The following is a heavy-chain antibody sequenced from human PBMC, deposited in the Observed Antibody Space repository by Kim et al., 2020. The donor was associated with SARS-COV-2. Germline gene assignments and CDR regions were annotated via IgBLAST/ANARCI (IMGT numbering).Heavy chain of an antibody. D-gene: IGHD3-16*01. V-gene: IGHV3-30*18. CDR3: AKPIGGYNWFYP. CDR2: ISYDGSNK. Sequence: GGSLRLSCAASGFTFSSYAMHWVRQAPGKGLEWVAVISYDGSNKYYADSVKGRFTISRDNSKNTLYLQMNSLRAEDTAVYYCAKPIGGYNWFYPWGQGTLVRVPS. CDR1: GFTFSSYA. J-gene: IGHJ5*02.